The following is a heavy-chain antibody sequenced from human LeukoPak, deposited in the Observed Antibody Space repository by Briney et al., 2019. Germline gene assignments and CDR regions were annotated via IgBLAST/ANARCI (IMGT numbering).Heavy chain of an antibody. J-gene: IGHJ6*03. Sequence: GGSLRLSCAASGFTFSSYGMHWVRQAPGKGLEWVAFIRYDGSNKYYADSVKGRFTISRDNSKNTLYLQMNSLRAEDTAVYYCAKDPSGSYSKYYYYYMDVWGKETTVTVSS. D-gene: IGHD1-26*01. CDR1: GFTFSSYG. V-gene: IGHV3-30*02. CDR2: IRYDGSNK. CDR3: AKDPSGSYSKYYYYYMDV.